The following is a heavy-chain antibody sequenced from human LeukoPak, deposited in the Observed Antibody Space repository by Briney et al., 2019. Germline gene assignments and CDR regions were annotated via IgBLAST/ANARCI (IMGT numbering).Heavy chain of an antibody. CDR2: INPVNGDT. CDR3: ARKDRFSSGIYFFDF. J-gene: IGHJ4*02. CDR1: GYTFTAYP. V-gene: IGHV1-3*01. D-gene: IGHD3-10*01. Sequence: ASVKVSCKASGYTFTAYPIHWVRQAPGQRLEWMGWINPVNGDTRYSKNYQGRVTITRDTSASTAYMELSSLSSEDTALYYCARKDRFSSGIYFFDFWGQGTLVTVSS.